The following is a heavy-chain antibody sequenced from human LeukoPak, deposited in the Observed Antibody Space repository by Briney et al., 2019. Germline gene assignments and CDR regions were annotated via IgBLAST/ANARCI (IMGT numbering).Heavy chain of an antibody. Sequence: GGSLRLSCAASGFTFSSYAMSWVRQAPGKGLEWVSAISGSGGSTYYGDSVKGRFTISRDNSKNTLYLQMNSLRAEDTAVYYCAKDDSSGYPINWFDPWGQGTLVTVSS. V-gene: IGHV3-23*01. CDR1: GFTFSSYA. CDR3: AKDDSSGYPINWFDP. D-gene: IGHD3-22*01. J-gene: IGHJ5*02. CDR2: ISGSGGST.